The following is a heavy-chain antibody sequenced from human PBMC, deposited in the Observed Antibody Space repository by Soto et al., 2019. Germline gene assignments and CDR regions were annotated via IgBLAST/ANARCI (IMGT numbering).Heavy chain of an antibody. CDR2: ISYDGSNK. CDR1: GFTFSSYA. J-gene: IGHJ4*02. V-gene: IGHV3-30-3*01. Sequence: QVQLVESGGGVVQPGRSLRLSCAASGFTFSSYAMHWVRQAPGKGLEWVAVISYDGSNKYYADSMKGRFTISRDNSKNTLYLQMNSLRAEDTAVYYCARDGPGRVVITHYPDYWGQGTLVTVSS. D-gene: IGHD3-22*01. CDR3: ARDGPGRVVITHYPDY.